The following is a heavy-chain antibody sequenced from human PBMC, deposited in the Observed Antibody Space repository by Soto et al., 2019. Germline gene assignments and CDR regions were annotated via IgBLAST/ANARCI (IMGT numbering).Heavy chain of an antibody. CDR1: GYSIRSGYF. Sequence: LETLSLTCAVSGYSIRSGYFWGWIRQPPGKGLEWIGSMYHSGITYNNPSLKSRVTISVNTSKNQFSLNLRSVTAADTAVYYCARDSDYYSSGSFDYWGQGTLVTVSS. CDR3: ARDSDYYSSGSFDY. V-gene: IGHV4-38-2*02. D-gene: IGHD3-10*01. J-gene: IGHJ4*02. CDR2: MYHSGIT.